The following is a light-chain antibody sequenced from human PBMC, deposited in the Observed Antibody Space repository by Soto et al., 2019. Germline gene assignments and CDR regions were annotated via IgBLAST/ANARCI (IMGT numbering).Light chain of an antibody. CDR1: ETVATN. V-gene: IGKV3-15*01. Sequence: EVVMTQSPATLSVSPGERATLSCRASETVATNLAWYQQKPGQAPRLLISGASTRAAVISDRFRGSGSWTEFTLTISSLLSEDSAIYYCQQYFEWPPMTFGQGTKVEI. CDR3: QQYFEWPPMT. CDR2: GAS. J-gene: IGKJ1*01.